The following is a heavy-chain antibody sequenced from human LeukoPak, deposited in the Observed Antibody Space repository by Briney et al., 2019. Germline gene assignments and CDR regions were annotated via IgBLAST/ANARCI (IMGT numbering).Heavy chain of an antibody. Sequence: GGSLRLSCAASGFTFSSYAMSWVRQAPGKGLEWVSAISGSGGSTYYADSVKGRFTISRDNSKNTLYLQMNSLRAEGTAVYYCAKVRYYDYVWGSYRSPLFDSWGQGTLVTVSS. V-gene: IGHV3-23*01. J-gene: IGHJ4*02. CDR2: ISGSGGST. D-gene: IGHD3-16*02. CDR3: AKVRYYDYVWGSYRSPLFDS. CDR1: GFTFSSYA.